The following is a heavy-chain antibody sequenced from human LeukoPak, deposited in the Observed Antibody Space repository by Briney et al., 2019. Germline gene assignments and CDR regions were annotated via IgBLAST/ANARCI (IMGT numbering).Heavy chain of an antibody. J-gene: IGHJ4*02. CDR3: AYSGYDSRFDY. V-gene: IGHV1-18*01. CDR2: LSAYSGNT. CDR1: GYIFTSYG. D-gene: IGHD5-12*01. Sequence: ASVKVSCKASGYIFTSYGISWVRQAPGQGLEWMGWLSAYSGNTNYAQKLQGRVTMTTDTSTSTAYMELRSLRSDDTAVYYCAYSGYDSRFDYWGQGTLVTVSS.